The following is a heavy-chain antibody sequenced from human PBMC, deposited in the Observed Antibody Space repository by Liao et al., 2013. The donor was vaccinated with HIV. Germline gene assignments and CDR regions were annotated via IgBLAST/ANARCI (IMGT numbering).Heavy chain of an antibody. CDR3: ARDTLWFGKWYFDL. CDR2: INHSGST. D-gene: IGHD3-10*01. CDR1: GGSFSGYY. V-gene: IGHV4-34*01. J-gene: IGHJ2*01. Sequence: QVQLQQWGAGLLKPSETLSLTCAVYGGSFSGYYWSWIRQPPGKGLEWIGEINHSGSTNYNPSLKSRVTISVDTSKNQFSLKLSSVTAADTAVYYCARDTLWFGKWYFDLWGRGTLVTVSS.